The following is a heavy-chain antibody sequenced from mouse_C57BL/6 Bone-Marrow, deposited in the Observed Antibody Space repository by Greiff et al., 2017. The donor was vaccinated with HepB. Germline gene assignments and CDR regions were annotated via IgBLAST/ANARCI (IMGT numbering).Heavy chain of an antibody. V-gene: IGHV1-64*01. CDR2: IHPNSGST. Sequence: VKLQQPGAELVKPGASVKLSCKASGYTFTSYWMHWVKQRPGQGREWIGMIHPNSGSTNYNEKFKSKATLTVDKSSSTAYMQLSSLTSEDSAVYYCTRRGIYDYALYYWGQGTTLTVSS. CDR1: GYTFTSYW. CDR3: TRRGIYDYALYY. J-gene: IGHJ2*01. D-gene: IGHD2-4*01.